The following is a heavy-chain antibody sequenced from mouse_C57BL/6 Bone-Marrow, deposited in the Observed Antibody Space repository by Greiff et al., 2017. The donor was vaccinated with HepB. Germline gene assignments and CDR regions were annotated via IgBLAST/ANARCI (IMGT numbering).Heavy chain of an antibody. Sequence: DVQLVESGGGLVKPGGSLKLSCAASGFTFSDYGMHWVRQAPEKGLEWVAYISSGSSTIYYADTVKGRFTISRDNAKNTLFLQMTSLRSEDTAMYYCARQNYYGSSYWFAYWGQGTLVTVSA. CDR2: ISSGSSTI. CDR1: GFTFSDYG. V-gene: IGHV5-17*01. J-gene: IGHJ3*01. D-gene: IGHD1-1*01. CDR3: ARQNYYGSSYWFAY.